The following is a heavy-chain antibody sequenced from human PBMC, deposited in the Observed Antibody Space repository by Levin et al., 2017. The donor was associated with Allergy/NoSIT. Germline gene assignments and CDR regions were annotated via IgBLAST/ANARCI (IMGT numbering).Heavy chain of an antibody. J-gene: IGHJ4*02. CDR2: IKQAGSEK. V-gene: IGHV3-7*01. Sequence: PGESLKISCAASGFIFSSNWLSWVRQAPGKGLEWVAHIKQAGSEKYYVDSVKGRFTISRDNAKNSLYLQMNNLRIEDTAVYYCARYGSTWDFDSWGQGTLVTVSS. CDR3: ARYGSTWDFDS. D-gene: IGHD1-26*01. CDR1: GFIFSSNW.